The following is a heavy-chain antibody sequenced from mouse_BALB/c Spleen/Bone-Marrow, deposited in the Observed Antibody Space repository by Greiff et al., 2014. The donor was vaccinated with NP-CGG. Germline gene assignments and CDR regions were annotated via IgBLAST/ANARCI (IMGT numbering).Heavy chain of an antibody. CDR2: IWAGGST. Sequence: VQRVESGPGLVAPSQSLSITCTVSGFSLTSYGVHWVRQPPGEGLEWLGVIWAGGSTNYNSALMSRLSISKDNSKSQVFLKMNRLQTDDTAMYYCARDGVYGSHYYAMDYWGQGTSVTVSP. CDR3: ARDGVYGSHYYAMDY. CDR1: GFSLTSYG. J-gene: IGHJ4*01. D-gene: IGHD1-1*02. V-gene: IGHV2-9*02.